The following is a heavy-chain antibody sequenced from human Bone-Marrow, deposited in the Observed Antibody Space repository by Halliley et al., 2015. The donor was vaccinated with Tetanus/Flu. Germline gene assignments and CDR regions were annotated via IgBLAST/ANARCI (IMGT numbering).Heavy chain of an antibody. CDR3: AREGRGQLVRGAFDI. J-gene: IGHJ3*02. CDR1: GFTFGTYW. V-gene: IGHV3-7*01. CDR2: IKWDGSDK. Sequence: SLRLSCAASGFTFGTYWMSWVRQAPGKGLEWVAGIKWDGSDKYYVDSVKGRFTISRDNAKNSVFLHMYGLTAEDTGTFYCAREGRGQLVRGAFDIWGQGTKVTVSA. D-gene: IGHD6-13*01.